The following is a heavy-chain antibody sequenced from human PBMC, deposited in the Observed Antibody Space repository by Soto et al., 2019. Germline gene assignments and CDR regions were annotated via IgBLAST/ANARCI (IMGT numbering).Heavy chain of an antibody. CDR2: VYYSGSI. CDR1: GNSIRSYY. D-gene: IGHD2-15*01. V-gene: IGHV4-59*01. J-gene: IGHJ3*02. Sequence: SSETLSLTCSVSGNSIRSYYWSWIRQPPGKGLEWIGDVYYSGSINYNPSLKSRITISVDTSKNQFSLKLSSVTSADTAVFYCARIGISNAFDIWGQGTMVTVSS. CDR3: ARIGISNAFDI.